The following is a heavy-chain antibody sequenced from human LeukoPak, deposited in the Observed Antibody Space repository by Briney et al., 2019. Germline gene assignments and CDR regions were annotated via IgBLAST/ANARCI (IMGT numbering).Heavy chain of an antibody. CDR2: IKQDGSDK. V-gene: IGHV3-7*01. Sequence: PGGSLRLSCAASGFIFSSYWRTWGRQAPGKGVEWVPNIKQDGSDKYYVDSVKGPFAISTDNAKNSLYLQMNSLRVEDTAVYYCRGVSVYDGDYWGQGTLVTVSS. J-gene: IGHJ4*02. D-gene: IGHD5/OR15-5a*01. CDR3: RGVSVYDGDY. CDR1: GFIFSSYW.